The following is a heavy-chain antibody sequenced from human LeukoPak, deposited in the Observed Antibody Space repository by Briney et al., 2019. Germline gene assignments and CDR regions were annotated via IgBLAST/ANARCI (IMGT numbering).Heavy chain of an antibody. CDR3: ARGLEPGNYWYYYGMDV. V-gene: IGHV4-61*08. D-gene: IGHD7-27*01. CDR1: GGSISSGGYY. J-gene: IGHJ6*04. Sequence: SETLSLTCTVSGGSISSGGYYWSWIRQHPGKGLEWIGYIYYSGSTNYNPSLKSRVTISVDTSKNQFSLKLSSVTAADTAVYYCARGLEPGNYWYYYGMDVWGKGTTVTVSS. CDR2: IYYSGST.